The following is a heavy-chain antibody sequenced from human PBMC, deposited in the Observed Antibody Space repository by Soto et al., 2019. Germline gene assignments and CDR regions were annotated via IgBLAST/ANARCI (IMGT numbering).Heavy chain of an antibody. CDR2: IIPIFGTA. D-gene: IGHD6-13*01. V-gene: IGHV1-69*01. J-gene: IGHJ6*02. CDR1: GGTFSSYA. CDR3: ARKYSSSWYSMYSYYGMYV. Sequence: QVQLVQSGAEVKTPGSSVKVSCKASGGTFSSYAISWVRQAPGQGLEWMGGIIPIFGTANYAQKFKGRGTMTADESTSTDYMELSSLRSEDTAVYYCARKYSSSWYSMYSYYGMYVWGQGTTVTVSS.